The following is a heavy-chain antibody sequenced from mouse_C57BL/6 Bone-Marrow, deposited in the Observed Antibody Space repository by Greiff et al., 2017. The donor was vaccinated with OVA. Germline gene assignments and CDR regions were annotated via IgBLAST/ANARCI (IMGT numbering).Heavy chain of an antibody. Sequence: VQLQQSGAELVKPGASVKMSCKASGYTFTSYWITWVKQRPGQGLEWIGDIYPGSGSTNYNEKFKSKATLTVDTSSSTAYMQLSSLTSEDSAVYYGAREGGGSYAMDYWGQGTSVTVSS. CDR3: AREGGGSYAMDY. CDR2: IYPGSGST. V-gene: IGHV1-55*01. CDR1: GYTFTSYW. J-gene: IGHJ4*01.